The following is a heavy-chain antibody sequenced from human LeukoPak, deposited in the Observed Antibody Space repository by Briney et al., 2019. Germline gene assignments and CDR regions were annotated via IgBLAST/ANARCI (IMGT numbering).Heavy chain of an antibody. CDR2: ISYDGSNK. V-gene: IGHV3-30-3*01. D-gene: IGHD1-26*01. Sequence: PGRSLRLSCAASGFTFSSYAMHWVRQAPGKGLEWVAVISYDGSNKYYADSVKGRFTISRDNSKNTLYLQMNSLRAEDTAVYYCARDSPPGGSYWDHDAFDIWGQGTMVTVSS. CDR3: ARDSPPGGSYWDHDAFDI. CDR1: GFTFSSYA. J-gene: IGHJ3*02.